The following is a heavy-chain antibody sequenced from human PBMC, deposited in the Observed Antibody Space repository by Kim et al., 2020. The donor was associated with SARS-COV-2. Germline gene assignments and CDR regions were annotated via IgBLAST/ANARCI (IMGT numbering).Heavy chain of an antibody. D-gene: IGHD6-19*01. CDR1: GGSFSGYY. CDR2: INHSGST. CDR3: ARVGLKGSSGWYGPPFRQRVWDY. Sequence: SETLSLTCAVYGGSFSGYYWSWIRQPPGKGLEWIGEINHSGSTNYNPSLKSRVTISVDTSKNQFSLKLSSVTAADTAVYYCARVGLKGSSGWYGPPFRQRVWDYWGQGTLVTVSS. J-gene: IGHJ4*02. V-gene: IGHV4-34*01.